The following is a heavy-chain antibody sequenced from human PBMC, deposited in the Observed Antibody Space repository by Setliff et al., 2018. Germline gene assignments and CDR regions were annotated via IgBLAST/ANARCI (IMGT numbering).Heavy chain of an antibody. D-gene: IGHD1-1*01. Sequence: ASVKVSCKASGYTFNNYAINWVRQAPGQGLEWMGWINTDTGNPTFAQGFTGRFVFSLDTSVSTAYLQISSLKAEDTALYYCARVGTGSLLDYWGQGTLVTAPQ. J-gene: IGHJ4*02. V-gene: IGHV7-4-1*02. CDR1: GYTFNNYA. CDR2: INTDTGNP. CDR3: ARVGTGSLLDY.